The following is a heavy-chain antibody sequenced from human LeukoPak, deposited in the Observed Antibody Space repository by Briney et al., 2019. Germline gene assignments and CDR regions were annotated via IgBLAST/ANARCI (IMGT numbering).Heavy chain of an antibody. D-gene: IGHD1-26*01. J-gene: IGHJ4*02. V-gene: IGHV1-46*01. CDR3: ARDLSGSYWGGRYYFDY. CDR1: GYTFTSYY. Sequence: ASVKVSCKASGYTFTSYYMHWVRQAPGQGLEWMGIINPSGGSTSYAQKFQGRVTMTTDTSTSTAYMELRSLRSDDTAVYYCARDLSGSYWGGRYYFDYWGQGTLVTVSS. CDR2: INPSGGST.